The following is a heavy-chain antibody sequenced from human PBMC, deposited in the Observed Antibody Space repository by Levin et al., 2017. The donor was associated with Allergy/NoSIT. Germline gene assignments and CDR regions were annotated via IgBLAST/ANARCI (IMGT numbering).Heavy chain of an antibody. CDR1: GGSISSGGYY. CDR3: ARGYSYGYGSYYFDY. V-gene: IGHV4-31*03. Sequence: SETLSLTCTVSGGSISSGGYYWSWLRQQPGKGLEWIGYIYYSGSTYYNPSLKSRVTISVDTSKNQFSLKLSSVTAADTAVYYCARGYSYGYGSYYFDYWGQGTLVTVSS. CDR2: IYYSGST. J-gene: IGHJ4*02. D-gene: IGHD5-18*01.